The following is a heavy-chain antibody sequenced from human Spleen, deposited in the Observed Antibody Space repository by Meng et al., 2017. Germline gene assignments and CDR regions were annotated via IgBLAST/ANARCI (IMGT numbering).Heavy chain of an antibody. J-gene: IGHJ4*02. D-gene: IGHD6-6*01. CDR2: SKSRADRYTT. CDR1: QFSFRDHN. V-gene: IGHV3-72*01. CDR3: ARASAGARDFDY. Sequence: GESLKISCAASQFSFRDHNMDWVRQAPGKGLEWVGRSKSRADRYTTEYAASVKGRFTISRDDSKNSLHLQMNSLKTEDTAVYYCARASAGARDFDYWGQGTLVTVSS.